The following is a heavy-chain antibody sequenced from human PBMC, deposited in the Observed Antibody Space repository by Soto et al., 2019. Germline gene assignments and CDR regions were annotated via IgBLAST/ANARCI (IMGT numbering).Heavy chain of an antibody. CDR3: ARDTGLHPYWFDP. D-gene: IGHD4-4*01. V-gene: IGHV4-31*03. J-gene: IGHJ5*02. Sequence: PSETLSLTCTVSGGSISSGGYYWSWIRQHPGKGLEWIGYIYYSGSTYYNPSLKSRVTISVDTSKNQFSLKLSSVTAADTAVYYCARDTGLHPYWFDPWGQGTLVTVSS. CDR1: GGSISSGGYY. CDR2: IYYSGST.